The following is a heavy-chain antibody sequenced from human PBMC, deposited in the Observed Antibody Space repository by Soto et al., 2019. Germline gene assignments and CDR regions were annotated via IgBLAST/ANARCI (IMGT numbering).Heavy chain of an antibody. CDR1: GGSIRNSY. V-gene: IGHV4-59*12. CDR3: ARTPNNYYGMDV. CDR2: IYDNGGS. Sequence: SETLSLTCTASGGSIRNSYWTWIRQPPGKGLEWIGYIYDNGGSNYNPSLKSRVTMSVDTSKNQYSLKLSSVTAADTAVYYCARTPNNYYGMDVWGQGTTVTVSS. J-gene: IGHJ6*02. D-gene: IGHD7-27*01.